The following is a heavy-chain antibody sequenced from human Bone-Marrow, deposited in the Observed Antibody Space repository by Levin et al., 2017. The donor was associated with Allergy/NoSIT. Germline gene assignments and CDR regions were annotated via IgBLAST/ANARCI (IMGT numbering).Heavy chain of an antibody. Sequence: GGSLRLSCAASGFTFEKAWMTWVRQAPGKGLEWVGRIKTNADDGATEYSAAVTGRFSISRDDSKDTVFLQMNSLKVDDTAVYYCSAGGHLWSTDYFDYWGQGVLVTVSS. J-gene: IGHJ4*02. CDR1: GFTFEKAW. CDR2: IKTNADDGAT. CDR3: SAGGHLWSTDYFDY. D-gene: IGHD5-18*01. V-gene: IGHV3-15*01.